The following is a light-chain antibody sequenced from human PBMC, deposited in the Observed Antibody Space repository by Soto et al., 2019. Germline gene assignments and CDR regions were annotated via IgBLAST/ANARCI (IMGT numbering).Light chain of an antibody. J-gene: IGKJ5*01. CDR1: QSVSSY. CDR2: GAS. CDR3: QQYGGSPRIT. Sequence: STGARATLSCRASQSVSSYLAWYQQKPGQPPRLLIYGASNRATGIPDRFSGSGSGTDFTLIINRLEPEDVAIYYCQQYGGSPRITFGQGTRLEI. V-gene: IGKV3-20*01.